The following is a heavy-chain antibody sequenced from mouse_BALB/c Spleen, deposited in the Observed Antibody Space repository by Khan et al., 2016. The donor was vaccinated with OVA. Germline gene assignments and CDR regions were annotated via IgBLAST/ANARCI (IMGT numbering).Heavy chain of an antibody. CDR3: ARGYDFFAS. CDR2: VNPNTDNI. CDR1: GYSFTLYY. V-gene: IGHV1-26*01. J-gene: IGHJ3*01. D-gene: IGHD2-14*01. Sequence: VQLKESGPDLVKPGASVKISCKASGYSFTLYYMSWVKQSHGKSLEWIGRVNPNTDNINYNQEFKGKAILTVDKSSNTAYMELRSPTSEDSAVYFCARGYDFFASWGQGTLVTVSA.